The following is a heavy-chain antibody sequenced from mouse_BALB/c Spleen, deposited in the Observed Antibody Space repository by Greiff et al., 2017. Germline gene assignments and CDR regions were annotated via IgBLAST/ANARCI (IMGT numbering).Heavy chain of an antibody. CDR2: IYPGNSDT. D-gene: IGHD2-12*01. V-gene: IGHV1-5*01. J-gene: IGHJ4*01. CDR1: GYTFTSYW. Sequence: VQLQQSGTVLARPGASVKMSCKASGYTFTSYWMHWVKQRPGQGLEWIGAIYPGNSDTSYNQKFKGKAKLTAVTSTSTAYMELSSLTNEDSAVYYCTRGSYSFFYAMDYWGQGTSVTVSS. CDR3: TRGSYSFFYAMDY.